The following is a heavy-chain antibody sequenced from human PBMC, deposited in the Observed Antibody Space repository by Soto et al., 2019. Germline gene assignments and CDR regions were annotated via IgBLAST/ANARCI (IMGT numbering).Heavy chain of an antibody. CDR1: GGYLSGNY. J-gene: IGHJ4*02. Sequence: SETLSLTCTVSGGYLSGNYWNWIRQPPGKGLEWIGYVYYSGSTHYNPSLRGRVAISVDTSRNQFSLRLDSVTVADTALYYCAREIPAAGHFDTWGQGTPVTVSS. CDR3: AREIPAAGHFDT. V-gene: IGHV4-59*01. CDR2: VYYSGST. D-gene: IGHD6-13*01.